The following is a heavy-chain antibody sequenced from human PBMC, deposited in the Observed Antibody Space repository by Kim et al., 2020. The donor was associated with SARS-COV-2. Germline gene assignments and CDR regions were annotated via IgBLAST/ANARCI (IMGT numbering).Heavy chain of an antibody. J-gene: IGHJ6*02. V-gene: IGHV3-30*04. CDR3: ARDFDGYNYYYYYGMDV. CDR1: GFTFSSYA. Sequence: LSLTCAASGFTFSSYAMHWVRQAPGKGLEWVAVISYDGSNKYYADSVKGRFTISRDNSKNTLYLQMNSLRAEDTAVYYCARDFDGYNYYYYYGMDVWGQGTTVTVSS. D-gene: IGHD5-12*01. CDR2: ISYDGSNK.